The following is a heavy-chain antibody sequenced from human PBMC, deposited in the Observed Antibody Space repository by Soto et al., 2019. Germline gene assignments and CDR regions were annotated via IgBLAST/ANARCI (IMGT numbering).Heavy chain of an antibody. Sequence: GGSLRLSCAASGFTFSSYAMSWVRQAPGKGLEWVSAISGSGGSTYYADSVKGRFTISRDNSKNTLYLQMNSLRAEDTAVYYCAKGLYGDYGGRYFDYWGQGTLVTVSS. D-gene: IGHD4-17*01. CDR2: ISGSGGST. CDR1: GFTFSSYA. V-gene: IGHV3-23*01. J-gene: IGHJ4*02. CDR3: AKGLYGDYGGRYFDY.